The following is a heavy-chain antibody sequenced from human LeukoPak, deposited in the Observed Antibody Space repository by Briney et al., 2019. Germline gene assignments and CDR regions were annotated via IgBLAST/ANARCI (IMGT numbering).Heavy chain of an antibody. D-gene: IGHD1-20*01. J-gene: IGHJ4*02. CDR3: ARDLNWTLDY. Sequence: GGSLRLSCAASGFTFSSHAMNWVRQAPGKGLEWVAVISYDGGNKYYEDSVKGRFTISRDNSRNTLYLQMNSLRAEDTAVYYCARDLNWTLDYWGQGTLVTVSS. CDR1: GFTFSSHA. CDR2: ISYDGGNK. V-gene: IGHV3-30-3*01.